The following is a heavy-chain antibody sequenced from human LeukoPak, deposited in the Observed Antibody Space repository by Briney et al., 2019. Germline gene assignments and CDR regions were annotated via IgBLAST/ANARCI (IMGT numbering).Heavy chain of an antibody. CDR2: ISSSSSTI. CDR1: GFTFSSYS. J-gene: IGHJ3*02. CDR3: ARGGRRYSYGGAFDI. Sequence: PGGSLRLSCAASGFTFSSYSMNWVRQAPGKGLEWVSYISSSSSTIYYADSVKGRFTISRDNAKNSLYLQMNSLRAEDTAVYYCARGGRRYSYGGAFDIWGQGTMVTVSS. D-gene: IGHD5-18*01. V-gene: IGHV3-48*01.